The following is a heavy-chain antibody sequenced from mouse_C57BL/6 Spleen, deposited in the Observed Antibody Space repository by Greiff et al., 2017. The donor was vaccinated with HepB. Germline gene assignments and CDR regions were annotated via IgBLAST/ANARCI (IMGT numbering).Heavy chain of an antibody. V-gene: IGHV1-55*01. Sequence: QVQLQQPGAELVKPGASVKMSCKASGYTFTSYWITWVKQRPGQGLEWIGDIYPGSGSTNYNEKFKSKATLTVDTSSSTAYMQLSSLTSEDSAVYYCARPYYSNYWFAYWGQGTLVTVSA. CDR1: GYTFTSYW. D-gene: IGHD2-5*01. CDR3: ARPYYSNYWFAY. J-gene: IGHJ3*01. CDR2: IYPGSGST.